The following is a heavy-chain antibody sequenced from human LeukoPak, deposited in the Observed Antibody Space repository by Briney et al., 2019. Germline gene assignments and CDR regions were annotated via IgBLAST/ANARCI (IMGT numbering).Heavy chain of an antibody. J-gene: IGHJ4*02. D-gene: IGHD1-26*01. Sequence: GGSLRLSCAASGLTFSHYGMHWVRQAPGKGLEWVAFIETDGSFENHADSVKGRFTISRDNSRNTLYLQMNSLREEDKAVYYCARDEGLVGATLPNGFDYWGQGTLVTVSS. V-gene: IGHV3-30*19. CDR3: ARDEGLVGATLPNGFDY. CDR1: GLTFSHYG. CDR2: IETDGSFE.